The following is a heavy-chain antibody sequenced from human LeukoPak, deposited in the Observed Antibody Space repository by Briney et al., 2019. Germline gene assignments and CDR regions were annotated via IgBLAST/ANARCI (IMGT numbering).Heavy chain of an antibody. Sequence: QAGGSLRLSCAASGFTFSSHGMHWVRQAPGKGLEWVAVISYDGSNKYYADSVKGRFTISRDNSKNTLYLQMNSLRAEDTAVYYCAKDSGPDYDILTGPLVYWGQGTLVTVSS. D-gene: IGHD3-9*01. V-gene: IGHV3-30*18. CDR3: AKDSGPDYDILTGPLVY. CDR2: ISYDGSNK. CDR1: GFTFSSHG. J-gene: IGHJ4*02.